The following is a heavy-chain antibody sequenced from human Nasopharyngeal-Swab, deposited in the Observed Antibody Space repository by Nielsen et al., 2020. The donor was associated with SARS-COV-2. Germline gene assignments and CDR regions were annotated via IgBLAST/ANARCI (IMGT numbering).Heavy chain of an antibody. CDR1: GYTFTSYY. V-gene: IGHV1-46*01. CDR2: INPSGGNT. Sequence: ASVKVSCKASGYTFTSYYLHWVRQAPGQGLEWMGIINPSGGNTTNVQRFQGRVTLTRHTSTSTVYMELSSLRSEDTAVYYCARDLGPWGQGTLVTVSS. J-gene: IGHJ5*02. CDR3: ARDLGP.